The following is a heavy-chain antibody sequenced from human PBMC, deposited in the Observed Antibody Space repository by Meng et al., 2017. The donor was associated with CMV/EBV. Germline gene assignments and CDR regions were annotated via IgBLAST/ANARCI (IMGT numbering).Heavy chain of an antibody. Sequence: GGSLRLSCAASGFTFDDYGMSWVRQAPGKGLEWVSGINWNGGSTGYADSVKGRFTISRDNAKNSLYLQMNSLRAEDTALYYCARDFWGIYGHSWPLDYWGQGTLVTVSS. J-gene: IGHJ4*02. CDR2: INWNGGST. CDR3: ARDFWGIYGHSWPLDY. D-gene: IGHD3-16*01. V-gene: IGHV3-20*04. CDR1: GFTFDDYG.